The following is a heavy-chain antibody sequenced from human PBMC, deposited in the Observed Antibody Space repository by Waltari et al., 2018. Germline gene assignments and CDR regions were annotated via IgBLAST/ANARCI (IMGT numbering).Heavy chain of an antibody. CDR2: IIPILGIA. CDR3: ARQRIIVASPFDY. Sequence: QVQLVQSGAEVKKPGSSVKVSCKASGGTFSSYTISWVRQAPGQGLEWMGRIIPILGIANYEQKFQGRVTITADKSTSTAYMELSSLRSEDTAVYYCARQRIIVASPFDYWGQGTLVTVSS. CDR1: GGTFSSYT. J-gene: IGHJ4*02. D-gene: IGHD5-12*01. V-gene: IGHV1-69*02.